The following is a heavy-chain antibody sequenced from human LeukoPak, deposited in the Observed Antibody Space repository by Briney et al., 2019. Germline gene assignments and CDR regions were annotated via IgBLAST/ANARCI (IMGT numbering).Heavy chain of an antibody. CDR2: ISAYNGNT. D-gene: IGHD2-21*01. J-gene: IGHJ5*02. CDR1: GYTFTSYG. CDR3: ARSRPVVIEDNWFDP. V-gene: IGHV1-18*01. Sequence: ASVKVSCKASGYTFTSYGISWVRQAPGQGLEWIGWISAYNGNTNYAQKLQGRVTMTTDTSTSTAYMKLRSLRSDDTAVYYCARSRPVVIEDNWFDPWGQGTLVTVSS.